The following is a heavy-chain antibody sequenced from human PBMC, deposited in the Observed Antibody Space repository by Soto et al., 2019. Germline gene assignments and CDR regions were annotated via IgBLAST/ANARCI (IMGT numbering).Heavy chain of an antibody. J-gene: IGHJ4*01. CDR2: ISSNGENT. V-gene: IGHV3-23*01. CDR3: VSWASAHFDS. Sequence: TGGSLRLSFAASRFTSGYHAMNWVRQAAGKGLEWVSTISSNGENTNYADSVKGRFIISSDNSSNTVALQMNSLRVEDTAIYYCVSWASAHFDSWGQGTLVTVSS. D-gene: IGHD3-16*01. CDR1: RFTSGYHA.